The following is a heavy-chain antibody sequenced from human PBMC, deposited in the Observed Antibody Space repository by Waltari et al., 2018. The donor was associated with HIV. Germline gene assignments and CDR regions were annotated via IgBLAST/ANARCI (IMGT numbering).Heavy chain of an antibody. CDR2: ISSDGSNK. Sequence: QVQLVESGGGVVQPGKSLGLSCAASGFTFSRFPMHWVRQVPGKGLGGVATISSDGSNKVCADSLRGRCNISRDNSKNTLYLHMSSLRPEDTSVYYCVKSNNSAWHNFVDWGQGTLVTVSS. CDR3: VKSNNSAWHNFVD. CDR1: GFTFSRFP. D-gene: IGHD3-22*01. V-gene: IGHV3-30-3*02. J-gene: IGHJ4*02.